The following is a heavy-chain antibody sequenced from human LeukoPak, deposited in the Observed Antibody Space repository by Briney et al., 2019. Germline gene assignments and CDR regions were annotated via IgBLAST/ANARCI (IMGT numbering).Heavy chain of an antibody. CDR1: GFTFSSYG. J-gene: IGHJ4*02. Sequence: GGSLRLSCAASGFTFSSYGMHWVRQAPGKGLEWVAVISYDGSNKYYADSVKGRFTISRDDSKKTLYLHMNSLTTEDTAVYYCANGDALVVIPHAAIWGQGTLVTVSS. CDR2: ISYDGSNK. V-gene: IGHV3-30*18. D-gene: IGHD2-2*01. CDR3: ANGDALVVIPHAAI.